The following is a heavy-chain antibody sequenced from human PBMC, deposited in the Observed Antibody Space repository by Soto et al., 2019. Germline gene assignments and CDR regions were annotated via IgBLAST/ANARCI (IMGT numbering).Heavy chain of an antibody. J-gene: IGHJ4*02. CDR3: ARGVYYESRGYYFFF. Sequence: QVQLVQSGAEVKKPGSSVKVSCKASGGTFSRYALSWVRQAPGQGPEWMGGIVPMFGTANYAQKFQGRVTISADESTSMAYMLLSSLRSEDTAVYYCARGVYYESRGYYFFFWGQGTLVTVSS. V-gene: IGHV1-69*01. D-gene: IGHD3-22*01. CDR1: GGTFSRYA. CDR2: IVPMFGTA.